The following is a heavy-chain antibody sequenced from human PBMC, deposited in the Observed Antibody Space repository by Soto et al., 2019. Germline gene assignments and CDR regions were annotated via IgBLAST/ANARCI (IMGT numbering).Heavy chain of an antibody. Sequence: EVRLLESGGGLAQPGGSLRLSCAASGFTFSSSAMNWVRQAPGKGLESVSSIRVGGGDTFYADSVRGRFTVSRDISRNTLYLQMNSLRAEDTAIYYCAKCSVGTVRSSGWCNWFDPWGQGTLVTVSS. D-gene: IGHD6-19*01. CDR3: AKCSVGTVRSSGWCNWFDP. CDR1: GFTFSSSA. V-gene: IGHV3-23*01. CDR2: IRVGGGDT. J-gene: IGHJ5*02.